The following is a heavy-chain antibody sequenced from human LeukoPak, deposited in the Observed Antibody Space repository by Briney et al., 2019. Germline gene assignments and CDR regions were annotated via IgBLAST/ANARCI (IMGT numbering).Heavy chain of an antibody. D-gene: IGHD1-26*01. Sequence: SGGSLRLSCAASGFTFSTYGMHWVRQAPGKRLGWVAVTWYDGSHKYYGDSVKGRFTISRDNSKNTLYLQMASLRVEDTAVYYCARQFDGSHPNAFDIWGQGTMVTVSS. CDR3: ARQFDGSHPNAFDI. CDR2: TWYDGSHK. CDR1: GFTFSTYG. V-gene: IGHV3-33*01. J-gene: IGHJ3*02.